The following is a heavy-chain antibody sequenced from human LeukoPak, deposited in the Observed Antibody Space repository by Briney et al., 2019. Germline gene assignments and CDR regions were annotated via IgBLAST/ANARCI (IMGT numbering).Heavy chain of an antibody. D-gene: IGHD3-10*01. CDR1: GFTFSDYD. Sequence: SGGSLRLPCAVSGFTFSDYDMSWIRQAPGKGLEWVSYISSSGSTIYYADSVKGRFTISRDNAKNSLYLQMNSLRAEDTAVYYCARETYYYGSGNGVTDYWGQGTLVTVSS. V-gene: IGHV3-11*01. CDR2: ISSSGSTI. CDR3: ARETYYYGSGNGVTDY. J-gene: IGHJ4*02.